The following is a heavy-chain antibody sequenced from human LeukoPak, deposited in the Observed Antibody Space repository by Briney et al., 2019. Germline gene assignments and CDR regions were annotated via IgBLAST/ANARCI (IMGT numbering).Heavy chain of an antibody. D-gene: IGHD3-22*01. V-gene: IGHV1-46*01. CDR1: GYIFTNYY. J-gene: IGHJ6*03. Sequence: ASVKVSCKASGYIFTNYYIHWVRQVPGQGLEWMGIINPRGNRTSYPQKFQGRVTMTRDTSTGTVYMELSSLRFEDTAVYYCARDYALRNHDSGAYESYYYYMDVWGKETAVTLS. CDR3: ARDYALRNHDSGAYESYYYYMDV. CDR2: INPRGNRT.